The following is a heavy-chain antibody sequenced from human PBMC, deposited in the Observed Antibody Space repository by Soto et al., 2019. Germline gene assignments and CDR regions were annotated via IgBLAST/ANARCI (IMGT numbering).Heavy chain of an antibody. D-gene: IGHD2-2*01. V-gene: IGHV3-30*18. Sequence: GGSLRLSCAASGFTFSSYGMHWVRQAPGKGLEWVAVISYDGSNKYYADSVKGRFTISRDNSKNTLYLQMNSLRAEDTAVYYCAKDRDVVVFFFWGQGTLVTVSS. CDR2: ISYDGSNK. CDR1: GFTFSSYG. J-gene: IGHJ4*02. CDR3: AKDRDVVVFFF.